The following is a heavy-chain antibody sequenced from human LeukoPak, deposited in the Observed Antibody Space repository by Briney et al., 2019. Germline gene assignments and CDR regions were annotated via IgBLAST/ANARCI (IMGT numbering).Heavy chain of an antibody. J-gene: IGHJ4*02. D-gene: IGHD3-16*01. V-gene: IGHV3-74*01. Sequence: GGSLRLSCAASGFAFSAYWMHWVRQAPGKGLEWVSRINEDATTITYADSVKGRIIISRDNSKKSLYLQMNNLRAEDTAVYYCVRDLILVWTPGDDFDFWGQGTLVIVSS. CDR2: INEDATTI. CDR3: VRDLILVWTPGDDFDF. CDR1: GFAFSAYW.